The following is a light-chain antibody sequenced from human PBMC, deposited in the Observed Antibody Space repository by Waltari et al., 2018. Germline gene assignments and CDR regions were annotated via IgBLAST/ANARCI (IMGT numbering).Light chain of an antibody. CDR1: SSDVGGYNY. Sequence: QSALTQPRSVSGSPGQSVTISCTGTSSDVGGYNYVSWYQHHPGKAPKLIIYDVSKRPSGVPDRFSGSKSGNTASLTISGLPAEDEADYYCCSYAGSYTFVVFGGGTKVTVL. CDR2: DVS. J-gene: IGLJ2*01. CDR3: CSYAGSYTFVV. V-gene: IGLV2-11*01.